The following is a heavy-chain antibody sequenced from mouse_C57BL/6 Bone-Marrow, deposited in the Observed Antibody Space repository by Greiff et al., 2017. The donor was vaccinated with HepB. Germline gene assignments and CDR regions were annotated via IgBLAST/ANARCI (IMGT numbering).Heavy chain of an antibody. CDR2: INPSSGYT. CDR1: GYTFTSYT. J-gene: IGHJ3*01. V-gene: IGHV1-4*01. CDR3: ARSFDYDGGFAY. Sequence: LVESGAELARPGASVKMSCKASGYTFTSYTMHWVKQRPGQGLEWIGYINPSSGYTKYNQKFKDKATLTADKSSSTAYMQLSSLTSEDSAVYYCARSFDYDGGFAYWGQGTLVTVSA. D-gene: IGHD2-4*01.